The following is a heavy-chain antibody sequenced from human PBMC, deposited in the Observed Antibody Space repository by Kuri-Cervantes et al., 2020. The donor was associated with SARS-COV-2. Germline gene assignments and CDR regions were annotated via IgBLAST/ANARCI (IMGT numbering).Heavy chain of an antibody. CDR2: ISSSGSTI. CDR1: GFTFSSYE. V-gene: IGHV3-48*03. Sequence: GESLKISCAASGFTFSSYEMNWVRQAPGKGLEWVSYISSSGSTIYYADSVKGRFTISRDNAKNSLYLQMNSLRAEDTAVYYCASYCSSTSCYEDDYYYYGMDVWGQGTTVTVSS. D-gene: IGHD2-2*01. CDR3: ASYCSSTSCYEDDYYYYGMDV. J-gene: IGHJ6*02.